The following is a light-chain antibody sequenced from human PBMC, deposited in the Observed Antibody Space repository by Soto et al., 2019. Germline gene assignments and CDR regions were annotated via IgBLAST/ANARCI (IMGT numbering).Light chain of an antibody. CDR2: KAS. J-gene: IGKJ1*01. Sequence: DIQMNKSPSTLSAYVGDRVTITCRASQNINSWLAWYQQKPGKAPNLLIYKASSLESGVPSRFSGSGSGTEFTLTISSLQPDDFATYYCQPYKSYWTFGQGTKAAI. V-gene: IGKV1-5*03. CDR3: QPYKSYWT. CDR1: QNINSW.